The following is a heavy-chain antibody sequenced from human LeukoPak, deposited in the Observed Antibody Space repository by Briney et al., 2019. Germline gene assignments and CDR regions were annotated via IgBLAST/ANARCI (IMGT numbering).Heavy chain of an antibody. J-gene: IGHJ4*02. V-gene: IGHV3-9*01. CDR2: ISWNSGSI. CDR1: GFTFDDYA. CDR3: AKALGPTCDTDCSSRYFDC. Sequence: GGSPRLSCAASGFTFDDYAMHWVRQAPGKGLEWVSGISWNSGSIGYADSVKGRFTISRDNAKNSLYLQMNSLRAEDTAVYYCAKALGPTCDTDCSSRYFDCWGQGTLVTVSS. D-gene: IGHD2-21*02.